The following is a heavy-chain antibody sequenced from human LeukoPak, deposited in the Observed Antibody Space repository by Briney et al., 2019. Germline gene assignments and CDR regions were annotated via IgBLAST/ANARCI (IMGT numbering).Heavy chain of an antibody. Sequence: KSGGSLRLSCAASGLTFSSYAMSWVRQAPGKGLEWVATIVSDGYKAYYADSVKGRFAISRDNSQNTVHLQMNSLRAEDTATYYCAKEIVFLFGDPWGQGALVTVSS. D-gene: IGHD2/OR15-2a*01. V-gene: IGHV3-23*01. CDR1: GLTFSSYA. J-gene: IGHJ5*02. CDR2: IVSDGYKA. CDR3: AKEIVFLFGDP.